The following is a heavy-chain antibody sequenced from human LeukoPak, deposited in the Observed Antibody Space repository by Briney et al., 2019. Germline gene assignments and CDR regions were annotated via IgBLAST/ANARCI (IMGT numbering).Heavy chain of an antibody. V-gene: IGHV4-39*01. CDR3: ARGAYVGEGDY. Sequence: PSETLSLTCTVSGGSISSSSSYWGWIRQPPGKGLEWIGSIYYSGSSFDNPALKSRVTISVDTSKNQFSLKLSSVTAADTAVYYCARGAYVGEGDYWGQGTLVTVSS. CDR2: IYYSGSS. CDR1: GGSISSSSSY. D-gene: IGHD3-16*01. J-gene: IGHJ4*02.